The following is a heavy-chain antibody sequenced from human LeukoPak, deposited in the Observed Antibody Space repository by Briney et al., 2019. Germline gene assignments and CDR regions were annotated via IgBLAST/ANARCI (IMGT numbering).Heavy chain of an antibody. CDR1: GGSISSGSYY. CDR2: IYFSGST. V-gene: IGHV4-39*01. CDR3: ARRPGTYCGGDCTRRYYGVVV. J-gene: IGHJ6*02. D-gene: IGHD2-21*02. Sequence: SETLSLTCTVSGGSISSGSYYWGWIRQPPGKGLEWIGSIYFSGSTYYNPSLKSRVTMSVDTSKNQFSLKLSSVTAADTAVYYCARRPGTYCGGDCTRRYYGVVVWGQGTTVTVSS.